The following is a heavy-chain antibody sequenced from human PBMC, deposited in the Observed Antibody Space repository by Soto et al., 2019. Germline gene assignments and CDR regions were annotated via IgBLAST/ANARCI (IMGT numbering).Heavy chain of an antibody. D-gene: IGHD2-21*02. CDR3: AREIVTAGGNNYFDP. CDR1: GGTVASSHW. V-gene: IGHV4-4*02. CDR2: VYHTGDT. Sequence: PSETLSLTCGVSGGTVASSHWWSWVRQSPGRGLEWIGNVYHTGDTNFNPSLQSRVTFSVDKSNNQFSLRLTSVTAADTAVYFWAREIVTAGGNNYFDPWGPGTRVTVS. J-gene: IGHJ5*02.